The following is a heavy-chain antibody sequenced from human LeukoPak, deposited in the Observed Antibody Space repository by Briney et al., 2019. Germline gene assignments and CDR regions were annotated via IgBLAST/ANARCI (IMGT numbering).Heavy chain of an antibody. CDR2: ISSSSSYI. D-gene: IGHD5-12*01. CDR1: GFTFSSDS. J-gene: IGHJ6*03. CDR3: ARYLATSYYYYYMDV. Sequence: GGSLRLSCAASGFTFSSDSMNWVRLAPGKGLEWVSSISSSSSYIYYADSVKGRFTISRDNAKNSLYLQMNSLRAEDTAVYYCARYLATSYYYYYMDVWGKGTTVTVSS. V-gene: IGHV3-21*01.